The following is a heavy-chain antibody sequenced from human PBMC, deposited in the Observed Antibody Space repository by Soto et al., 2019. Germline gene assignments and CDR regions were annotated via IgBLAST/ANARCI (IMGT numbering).Heavy chain of an antibody. Sequence: GSLRVSCAASGFTFSGSAMHWVRQASGKGLEWVGRIRSKANSYATAYAASVKGRFTISRDDSKNTAYLQMNSLKTEDTAVYYCTRFPGIAAAGLDYWGQGTPVTVSS. J-gene: IGHJ4*02. CDR3: TRFPGIAAAGLDY. V-gene: IGHV3-73*01. CDR1: GFTFSGSA. D-gene: IGHD6-13*01. CDR2: IRSKANSYAT.